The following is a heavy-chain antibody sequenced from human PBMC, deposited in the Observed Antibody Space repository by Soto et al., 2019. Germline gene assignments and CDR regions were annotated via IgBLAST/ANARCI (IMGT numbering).Heavy chain of an antibody. D-gene: IGHD1-1*01. CDR3: ARNWHPHSPFDY. CDR2: INAGNGNT. Sequence: QVQLVQSGAEEKKPGASVKVSCKASGYTFTNYVIHWVRQAPGQRLEWRGWINAGNGNTEYSQKFQGRVTLTRDTSASTAYMELSSLRSEDTAVYYCARNWHPHSPFDYWGQGTLVTVSS. J-gene: IGHJ4*02. CDR1: GYTFTNYV. V-gene: IGHV1-3*05.